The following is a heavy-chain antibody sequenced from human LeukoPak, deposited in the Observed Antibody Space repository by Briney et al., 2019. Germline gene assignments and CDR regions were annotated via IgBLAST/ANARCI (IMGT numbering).Heavy chain of an antibody. D-gene: IGHD1-1*01. CDR1: GFTFSSYW. J-gene: IGHJ4*02. CDR3: KSGGAAPGSFDY. CDR2: IKYDGNEE. V-gene: IGHV3-7*01. Sequence: GSPRLSCAASGFTFSSYWMSWMRQAPGKGPEWVANIKYDGNEEYYVDSVKGRFTISRDNAKNSLYLQLNNLRVEDTAVYYCKSGGAAPGSFDYWGQGTLVTVSP.